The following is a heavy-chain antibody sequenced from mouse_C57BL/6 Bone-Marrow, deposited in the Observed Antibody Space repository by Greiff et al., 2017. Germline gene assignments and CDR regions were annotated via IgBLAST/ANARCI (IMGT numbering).Heavy chain of an antibody. CDR2: IYPGDGDT. D-gene: IGHD1-1*01. V-gene: IGHV1-82*01. J-gene: IGHJ2*01. CDR1: GYAFSSSW. Sequence: VQLQESGPELVKPGASVKISCKASGYAFSSSWMNWVKQRPGTGLEWIGRIYPGDGDTNYNGKFKGKATLTADKSSSTAYMQLSSLTSEDSAVYFCARGGVVAKIGYFDYWGQGTTLTVSS. CDR3: ARGGVVAKIGYFDY.